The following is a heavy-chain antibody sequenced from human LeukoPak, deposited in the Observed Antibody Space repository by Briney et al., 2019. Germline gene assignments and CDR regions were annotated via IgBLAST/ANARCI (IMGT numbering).Heavy chain of an antibody. Sequence: ASVKVSCKASGYTFTSYYMHWVRQAPGQGLEWMGIINPSDGSTSYAQKFQGRVTMTRDTSTSTVYMELSSLRSEDTAVYYCAREGNYYDSSGYYRPWFDPWGQGTLVTASS. CDR1: GYTFTSYY. D-gene: IGHD3-22*01. V-gene: IGHV1-46*01. J-gene: IGHJ5*02. CDR2: INPSDGST. CDR3: AREGNYYDSSGYYRPWFDP.